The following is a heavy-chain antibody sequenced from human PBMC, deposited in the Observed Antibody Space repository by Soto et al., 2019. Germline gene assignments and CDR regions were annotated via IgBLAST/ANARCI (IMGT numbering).Heavy chain of an antibody. CDR1: GFTFSSYW. Sequence: PGGSLRLSCAASGFTFSSYWMSWVRQAPGKGLEWVANIKQDGSEKYYVDSVKGRFTISRDNAKNSLYLQMNGLRAEDTAVYYCARDLGYSTFYYYYGMDVWGQGTTVTVSS. CDR2: IKQDGSEK. CDR3: ARDLGYSTFYYYYGMDV. V-gene: IGHV3-7*03. J-gene: IGHJ6*02. D-gene: IGHD4-4*01.